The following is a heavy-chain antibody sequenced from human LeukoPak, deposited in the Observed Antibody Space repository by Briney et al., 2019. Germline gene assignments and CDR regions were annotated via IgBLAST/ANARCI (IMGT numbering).Heavy chain of an antibody. D-gene: IGHD1-26*01. J-gene: IGHJ4*02. CDR3: ARDGGSYYFDY. Sequence: TSETLSLTCTVSGGSISSSSYYWGWIRQPPGKGLEWIGSIYYSGSTYSNPSLKSRVTISVDTSKNQFSLKLSSVTAADTAVYYCARDGGSYYFDYWGQGTLVTVSS. CDR2: IYYSGST. V-gene: IGHV4-39*07. CDR1: GGSISSSSYY.